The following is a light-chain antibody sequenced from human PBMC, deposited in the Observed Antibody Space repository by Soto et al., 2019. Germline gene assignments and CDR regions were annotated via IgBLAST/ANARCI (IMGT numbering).Light chain of an antibody. J-gene: IGLJ3*02. CDR1: SSNIGSNY. CDR3: AAWDDSLSGQV. CDR2: NIN. V-gene: IGLV1-47*02. Sequence: QSVLTQPPSASATPGQMVTISCSGSSSNIGSNYVYWYQQIPGTAPKLLIFNINQRPSGVPDRFSGSKSGTSASLAISGLRSGDEADYHCAAWDDSLSGQVFGGGTKLTVL.